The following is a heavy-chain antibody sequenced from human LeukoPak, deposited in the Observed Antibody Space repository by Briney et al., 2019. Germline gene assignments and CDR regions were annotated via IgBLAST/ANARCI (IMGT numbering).Heavy chain of an antibody. CDR1: GFTFSSYS. V-gene: IGHV3-30*18. Sequence: GGSLRLSCVASGFTFSSYSMNWVRQAPGKGLEWVAVISYDGSNKYYADSVKGRFTISRDNSKNTLYLQMNSLRAEDTAVYYCAKDGGYYYDSDAFDIWGQGTMVTVSS. J-gene: IGHJ3*02. CDR3: AKDGGYYYDSDAFDI. D-gene: IGHD3-22*01. CDR2: ISYDGSNK.